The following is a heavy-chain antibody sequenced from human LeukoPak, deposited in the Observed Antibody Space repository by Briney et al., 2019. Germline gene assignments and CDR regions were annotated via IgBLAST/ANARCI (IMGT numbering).Heavy chain of an antibody. D-gene: IGHD3-16*02. Sequence: GGSLRLSCAASGFTFDDYAMHWVRQAPGKGLEWVSGISWNSGSIGYADSVKGRFTISRDNAKNSLYLQMNSLRAEDTALYYCAKDGSLSPWYFDYWGQGTLVTVSS. CDR3: AKDGSLSPWYFDY. CDR2: ISWNSGSI. V-gene: IGHV3-9*01. CDR1: GFTFDDYA. J-gene: IGHJ4*02.